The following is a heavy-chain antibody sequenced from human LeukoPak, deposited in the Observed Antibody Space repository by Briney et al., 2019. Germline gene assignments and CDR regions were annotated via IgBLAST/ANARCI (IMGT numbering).Heavy chain of an antibody. D-gene: IGHD3-10*01. Sequence: SETLSLTCTVSGGSITSRSYYWGWIRQPPGRGLEWIGSIYHLGSVRYNPSLKNRVTISVDTSMNQFSLNLSSVTAADTAVYYCARDPAGTFIDYWGQGTLVTVSS. CDR1: GGSITSRSYY. J-gene: IGHJ4*02. V-gene: IGHV4-39*07. CDR3: ARDPAGTFIDY. CDR2: IYHLGSV.